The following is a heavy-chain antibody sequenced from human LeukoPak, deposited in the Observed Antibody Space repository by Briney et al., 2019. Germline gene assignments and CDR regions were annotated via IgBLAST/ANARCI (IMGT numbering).Heavy chain of an antibody. Sequence: SETLSLTCTVSGGSIDFYYWSWIRQPPGKGLVWIGYIYYDGSTNCNPSLRSRVTMSVDTSKNQFSLNLSSVTAADTAVYYCARYPSSSMNAWPGWGQGTLVTVSS. J-gene: IGHJ4*02. CDR2: IYYDGST. CDR1: GGSIDFYY. V-gene: IGHV4-59*01. CDR3: ARYPSSSMNAWPG. D-gene: IGHD1-14*01.